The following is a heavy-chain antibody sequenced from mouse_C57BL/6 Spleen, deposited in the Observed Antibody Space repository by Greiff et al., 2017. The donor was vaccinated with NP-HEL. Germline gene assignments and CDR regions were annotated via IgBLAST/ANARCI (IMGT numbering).Heavy chain of an antibody. CDR1: GYTFTSSG. CDR3: ARGGIALWDFDV. V-gene: IGHV1-81*01. Sequence: VQLQQSGAELARPGASVKLSCKASGYTFTSSGISWVKQRTGQGLEWIGEIYPRSGTTYYNEKFKGKATLTADKSSSTAYMELRSRTSEDSSVYFCARGGIALWDFDVWGTGTTVTVSS. J-gene: IGHJ1*03. CDR2: IYPRSGTT.